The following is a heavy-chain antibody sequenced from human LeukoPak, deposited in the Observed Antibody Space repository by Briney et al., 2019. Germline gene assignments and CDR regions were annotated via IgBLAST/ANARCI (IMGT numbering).Heavy chain of an antibody. D-gene: IGHD6-19*01. Sequence: GGSLRLSCAASGFTFSSYAMSWVRQAPGKGLEWVSAITGSGNSTYYADSVKGRFTISRDNSKNTLYLQMNSLRAEDTAIYYCAKRMAVAGDFDSWGQGTLVTVSS. CDR3: AKRMAVAGDFDS. CDR2: ITGSGNST. J-gene: IGHJ4*02. CDR1: GFTFSSYA. V-gene: IGHV3-23*01.